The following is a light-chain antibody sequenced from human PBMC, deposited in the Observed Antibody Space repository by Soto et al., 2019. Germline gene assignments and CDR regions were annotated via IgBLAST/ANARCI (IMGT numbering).Light chain of an antibody. CDR2: DAS. CDR3: QQRSNWPIT. CDR1: QSVSSY. J-gene: IGKJ5*01. Sequence: EIMLKQSPATLSLSPGERVTLSCRASQSVSSYLAWYQQKPGQAPRLLIYDASNRATGIPARFSGSGSGTDFTLTISSLEPEDFAVYYCQQRSNWPITFGQGTRLEIK. V-gene: IGKV3-11*01.